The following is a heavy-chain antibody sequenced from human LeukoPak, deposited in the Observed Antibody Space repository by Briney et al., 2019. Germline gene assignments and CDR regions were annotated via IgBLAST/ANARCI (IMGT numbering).Heavy chain of an antibody. V-gene: IGHV4-59*12. CDR1: GGSISSYY. CDR2: IYYSGST. Sequence: SETLSLTCTVSGGSISSYYWSWIRQPPGKGLEWIGYIYYSGSTNYNPSLKSRVTISVDTSKNQFSLKLTSVTAADTAVYYCAREVAYWGQGILVTVSS. CDR3: AREVAY. J-gene: IGHJ4*02.